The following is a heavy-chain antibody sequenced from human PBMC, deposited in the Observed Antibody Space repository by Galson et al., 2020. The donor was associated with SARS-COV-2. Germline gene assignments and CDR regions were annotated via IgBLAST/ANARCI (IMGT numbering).Heavy chain of an antibody. CDR3: TTDRFGDYGKFDP. CDR1: GWIFTELS. J-gene: IGHJ5*02. CDR2: FDPEDGET. Sequence: ASVPVSCQGSGWIFTELSVHWLRQAPGKGLAWMGRFDPEDGETFSAQKFWGRVTMTGDTSIDTAYVELRSLPSDDTAVYYCTTDRFGDYGKFDPWGQGTLVTVSS. D-gene: IGHD4-17*01. V-gene: IGHV1-24*01.